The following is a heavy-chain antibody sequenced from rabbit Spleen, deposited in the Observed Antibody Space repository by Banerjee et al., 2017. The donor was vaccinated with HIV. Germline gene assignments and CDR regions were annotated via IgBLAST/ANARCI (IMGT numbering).Heavy chain of an antibody. CDR1: GFSFSDRDV. D-gene: IGHD1-1*01. J-gene: IGHJ4*01. Sequence: QELLVESGGGLVQPEGSLTLTCKASGFSFSDRDVMCWVRQAPGKGLEWIACINASTGKPVYATWASGRFTISRTSSTTVTLRMTSLTAADRATYFCARDLVGVIGWNFYLWGPGTLVTVS. V-gene: IGHV1S45*01. CDR3: ARDLVGVIGWNFYL. CDR2: INASTGKP.